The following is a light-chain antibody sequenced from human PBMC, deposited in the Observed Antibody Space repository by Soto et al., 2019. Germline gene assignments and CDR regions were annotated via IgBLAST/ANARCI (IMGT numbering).Light chain of an antibody. CDR3: KQYSQWPPFT. CDR1: QSVSSSY. Sequence: IVLTKSPGTLSLSPGERATLSCRASQSVSSSYLAWYQQKPGQAPRLLIYGASSRATGIPARFSGSGSGTEFTLTISSLQPEDLGVYYCKQYSQWPPFTFGQGTRLEI. J-gene: IGKJ5*01. CDR2: GAS. V-gene: IGKV3-20*01.